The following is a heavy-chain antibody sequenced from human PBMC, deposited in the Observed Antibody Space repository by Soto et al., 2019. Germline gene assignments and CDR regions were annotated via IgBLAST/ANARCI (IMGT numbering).Heavy chain of an antibody. CDR2: ISAYNGNT. CDR1: GYTFTSYG. J-gene: IGHJ6*02. V-gene: IGHV1-18*04. Sequence: ASVKVSCKASGYTFTSYGISWVRQAPGQGLEWMGWISAYNGNTNYPQKLQGRVTMTTDTSTSTAYMELRSLRSDDAAVYYCARDWGYDRYYYYGMDVWGQGTTVTVSS. CDR3: ARDWGYDRYYYYGMDV. D-gene: IGHD5-12*01.